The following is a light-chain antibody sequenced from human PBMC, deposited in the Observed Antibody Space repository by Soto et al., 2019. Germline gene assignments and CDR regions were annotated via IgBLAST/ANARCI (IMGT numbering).Light chain of an antibody. CDR1: QSVSSSY. V-gene: IGKV3-20*01. CDR2: AAS. Sequence: EIVLTQSPGTLSLSPGEGATLSCRASQSVSSSYLAWYQQKPGQAPRLLIYAASSRATGIPDRFSGSGSGTDFTLTISRLEPEDFAVYYCQQYDSSPLTFGPGTKVDIK. J-gene: IGKJ3*01. CDR3: QQYDSSPLT.